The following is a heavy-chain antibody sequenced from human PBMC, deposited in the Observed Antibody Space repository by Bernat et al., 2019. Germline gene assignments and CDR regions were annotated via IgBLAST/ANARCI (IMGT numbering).Heavy chain of an antibody. D-gene: IGHD1-26*01. CDR3: ARHSNKGESGPTFDY. CDR1: SDSISSYY. Sequence: QVQLQESGPGLVKPSETLSLTCTVSSDSISSYYWSLILQPPGDGLEWIGCVYYSRNSDYNPSLKSRATISIDTSKNQVSLMLNYVTAADTAEYFCARHSNKGESGPTFDYWGQGTLVTVSS. V-gene: IGHV4-59*08. CDR2: VYYSRNS. J-gene: IGHJ4*02.